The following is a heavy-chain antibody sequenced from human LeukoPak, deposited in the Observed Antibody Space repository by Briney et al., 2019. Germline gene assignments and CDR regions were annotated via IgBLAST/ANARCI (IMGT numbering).Heavy chain of an antibody. Sequence: GASVKVSCKASGYTFTGYYMHWVRQAPGQGVEWMGWINPNSGGTNYAQKFQGRVTMTRDTSISTAYMELSRLRSDDTAVYYCARVGTDIVVVPAATRMGSFKVNYFDYWGQGTLVTVSS. CDR1: GYTFTGYY. V-gene: IGHV1-2*02. CDR3: ARVGTDIVVVPAATRMGSFKVNYFDY. D-gene: IGHD2-2*01. CDR2: INPNSGGT. J-gene: IGHJ4*02.